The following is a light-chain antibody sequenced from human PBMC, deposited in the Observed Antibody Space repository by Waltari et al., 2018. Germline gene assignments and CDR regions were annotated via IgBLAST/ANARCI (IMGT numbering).Light chain of an antibody. CDR3: QQYYTNPRT. V-gene: IGKV4-1*01. Sequence: DIVMTQSPDSLTVSLGERATINCKSNQSVLYNSNNKNYVAWYQQKPGQPPKQLIYWASTRQSGVPDRFSGSGSGTDFTLTISSLQAEDVAVYHCQQYYTNPRTFGQGTKVEIK. CDR2: WAS. J-gene: IGKJ1*01. CDR1: QSVLYNSNNKNY.